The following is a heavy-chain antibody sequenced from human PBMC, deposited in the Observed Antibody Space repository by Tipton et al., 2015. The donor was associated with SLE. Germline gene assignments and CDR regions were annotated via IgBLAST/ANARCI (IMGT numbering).Heavy chain of an antibody. V-gene: IGHV4-59*11. J-gene: IGHJ4*02. CDR1: GGSISSRY. Sequence: TLSLTCTVSGGSISSRYWSWIRQPPGKGLEWIGYIYYSGSTNYNPSLKSRVTISVDTSKNQFSLKLSSVTAADTAVYYCASPVGARAYWGQGTLVTVSS. CDR2: IYYSGST. CDR3: ASPVGARAY. D-gene: IGHD1-26*01.